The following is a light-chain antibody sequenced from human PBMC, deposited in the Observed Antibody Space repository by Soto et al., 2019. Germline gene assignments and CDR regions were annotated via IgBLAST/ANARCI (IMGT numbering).Light chain of an antibody. CDR3: SSYTSSSTLYV. Sequence: QSALTQPASVSGSPGQSITISCTGTSSDVGGYNYVSWYQPHPGKVPKLMIYDVSNRPSGVSNRFSGSKSGNTASLTISGLQAEDEADYYCSSYTSSSTLYVFGTGTKLTVL. CDR2: DVS. CDR1: SSDVGGYNY. V-gene: IGLV2-14*01. J-gene: IGLJ1*01.